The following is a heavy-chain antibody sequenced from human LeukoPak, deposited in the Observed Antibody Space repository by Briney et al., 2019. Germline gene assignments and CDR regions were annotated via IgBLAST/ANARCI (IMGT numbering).Heavy chain of an antibody. D-gene: IGHD3-3*01. Sequence: PSETLSLTCAVYGGSFSGYYWSWIRQPPGKGLEWIGEINHSGSTNYNPSLKSRVTISVDTSKNQFSLKLSSVTAADTAVYYCARYDFWSGYGYWGQGTLVTVSS. CDR2: INHSGST. CDR1: GGSFSGYY. V-gene: IGHV4-34*01. CDR3: ARYDFWSGYGY. J-gene: IGHJ4*02.